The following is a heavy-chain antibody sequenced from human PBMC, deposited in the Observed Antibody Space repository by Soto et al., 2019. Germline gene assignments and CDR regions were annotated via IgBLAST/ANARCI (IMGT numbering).Heavy chain of an antibody. V-gene: IGHV1-69*06. J-gene: IGHJ6*02. CDR2: IIPIFGTA. Sequence: GASVKVSCKASGGTFSSYAISGVRQAPGQGLEWRGGIIPIFGTANYAQKFQGRVTITADKSTSTAYMEQSSLRSEDTAVYYCARVGGVIAHVNMVRAPLDYYFYYGMDVWGQGTTVTVSS. D-gene: IGHD3-10*01. CDR1: GGTFSSYA. CDR3: ARVGGVIAHVNMVRAPLDYYFYYGMDV.